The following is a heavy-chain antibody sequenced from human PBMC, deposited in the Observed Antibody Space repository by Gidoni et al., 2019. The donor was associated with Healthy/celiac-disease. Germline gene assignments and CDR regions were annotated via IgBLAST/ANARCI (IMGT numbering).Heavy chain of an antibody. J-gene: IGHJ4*02. V-gene: IGHV3-33*01. CDR1: GFTFSSYG. Sequence: QVQLVESGGGVVQPGRSLRLSCAASGFTFSSYGMHWVRQAPAKGLEWVAVIWYDGSNKYYADSVKGRFTISRDNSKNTLYLQMNSLRAEDTAVYYCARNAYYDFWSGYYTAYLDYWGQGTLVTVSS. CDR3: ARNAYYDFWSGYYTAYLDY. D-gene: IGHD3-3*01. CDR2: IWYDGSNK.